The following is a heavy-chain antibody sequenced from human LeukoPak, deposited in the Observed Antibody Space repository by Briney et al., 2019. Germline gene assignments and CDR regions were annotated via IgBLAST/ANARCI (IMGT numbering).Heavy chain of an antibody. J-gene: IGHJ3*02. CDR1: GFTFSNAW. V-gene: IGHV3-21*01. CDR3: VRQVGEGLVEAFDI. CDR2: ISSSSLYI. Sequence: GGSLRLSCAASGFTFSNAWMSWVRQAPGKGLEWVASISSSSLYIYYADPVKGRFTISRDNAKNSLYLQMNNLRAEDTAVYSCVRQVGEGLVEAFDIWGQGRVVTVSS. D-gene: IGHD2-8*02.